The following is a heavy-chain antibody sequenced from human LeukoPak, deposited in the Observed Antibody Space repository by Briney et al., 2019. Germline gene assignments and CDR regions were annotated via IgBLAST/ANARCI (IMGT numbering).Heavy chain of an antibody. CDR3: GLTDSSSWYLFDY. CDR2: IYYSGST. D-gene: IGHD6-13*01. V-gene: IGHV4-39*01. J-gene: IGHJ4*02. Sequence: SETLSLTCTVSGGSISSSSYCWGWIRQPPGKGLEWIGSIYYSGSTYYNPSLKSRVTISVDTSKNQFSLKLSSVTAADTAVYYCGLTDSSSWYLFDYWGQGTLVTVSS. CDR1: GGSISSSSYC.